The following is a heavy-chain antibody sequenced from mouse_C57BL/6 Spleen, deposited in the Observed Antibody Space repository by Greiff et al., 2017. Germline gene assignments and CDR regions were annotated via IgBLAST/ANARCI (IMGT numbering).Heavy chain of an antibody. V-gene: IGHV14-1*01. D-gene: IGHD1-1*01. Sequence: EVQLQQSGAELVRPGASVKLSCTASGFNIKDYYMHWVKQRPEQGLEWIGRIDPEDGDTEYAPQFQGKATMTADTSSNTAYLRLSSLTSEDTAVYYCTAYYYGSSFAYWGQGTLVTVSA. CDR1: GFNIKDYY. CDR3: TAYYYGSSFAY. CDR2: IDPEDGDT. J-gene: IGHJ3*01.